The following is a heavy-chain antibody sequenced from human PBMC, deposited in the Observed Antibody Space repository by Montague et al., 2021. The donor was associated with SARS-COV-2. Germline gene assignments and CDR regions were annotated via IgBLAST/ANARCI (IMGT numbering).Heavy chain of an antibody. CDR2: INDGGSV. J-gene: IGHJ3*02. CDR3: ARTSKMDDYVWGSYRFTAFDT. CDR1: GGSFSGYF. D-gene: IGHD3-16*02. V-gene: IGHV4-34*01. Sequence: SETLSLTCGVYGGSFSGYFWTWIRQPPGKGLEWIGEINDGGSVTYNPSLKSRLTMSVDTSKKQFSLNLTSVAAADMAVYYCARTSKMDDYVWGSYRFTAFDTWSQGTMVIVSS.